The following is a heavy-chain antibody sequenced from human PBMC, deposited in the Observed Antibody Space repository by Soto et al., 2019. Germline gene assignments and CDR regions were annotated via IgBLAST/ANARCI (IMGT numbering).Heavy chain of an antibody. CDR3: ASAQYSSRGSRMDF. V-gene: IGHV1-2*02. J-gene: IGHJ6*02. CDR1: GYTFTCYY. CDR2: SNPTSGGT. D-gene: IGHD6-13*01. Sequence: QVQLVQSGAEVKKPGASVKVSCKASGYTFTCYYIHWVRQAPGQGLEWMGWSNPTSGGTSYAQKFQVRFTMTRETFISTAYMELSRLRSDETAVYYCASAQYSSRGSRMDFWGQGTTVTFSS.